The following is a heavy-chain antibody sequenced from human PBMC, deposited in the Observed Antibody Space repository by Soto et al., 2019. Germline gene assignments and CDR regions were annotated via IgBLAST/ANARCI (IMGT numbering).Heavy chain of an antibody. CDR3: ARDGMYDYVWGSYRSPHNWFDP. Sequence: ASVKGSCTASGYTFTSYGISWVRQAPGQGLEWMGWISAYNGNTNYAQKLQGRVTMTTDTSTSTAYMELRSLRSDDTAVYYCARDGMYDYVWGSYRSPHNWFDPWGQGTLVTVSS. V-gene: IGHV1-18*01. CDR2: ISAYNGNT. J-gene: IGHJ5*02. D-gene: IGHD3-16*02. CDR1: GYTFTSYG.